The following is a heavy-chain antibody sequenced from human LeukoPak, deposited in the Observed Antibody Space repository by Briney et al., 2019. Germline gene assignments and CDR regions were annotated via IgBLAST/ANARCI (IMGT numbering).Heavy chain of an antibody. CDR3: AKDIVVVVAATTFPPDY. Sequence: PGGSLRLSCAASGFTFSSYAMSWVRQAPGKGLEWVSAISGSGGSTYYADSVKGRFTLSRDNSKNTLYLQMNSLRAEDTAVYYCAKDIVVVVAATTFPPDYWGQGTLVTVSS. J-gene: IGHJ4*02. V-gene: IGHV3-23*01. CDR2: ISGSGGST. D-gene: IGHD2-15*01. CDR1: GFTFSSYA.